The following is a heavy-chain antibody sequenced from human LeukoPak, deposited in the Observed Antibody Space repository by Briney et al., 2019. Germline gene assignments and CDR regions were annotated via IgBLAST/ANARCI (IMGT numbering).Heavy chain of an antibody. D-gene: IGHD6-19*01. CDR2: INPNSGGT. CDR1: GYTFTGYY. J-gene: IGHJ4*02. CDR3: ARGPYAIAVAVHDGGY. Sequence: GASVKVSCKASGYTFTGYYMHWVRQAPGQGLEWMGWINPNSGGTNYAQKFQGRVTMTRDTSISTAYMELSRLRSDDTAVYYCARGPYAIAVAVHDGGYWGQGTLVTVSS. V-gene: IGHV1-2*02.